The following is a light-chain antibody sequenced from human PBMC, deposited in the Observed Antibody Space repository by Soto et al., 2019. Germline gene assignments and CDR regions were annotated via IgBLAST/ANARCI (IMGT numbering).Light chain of an antibody. J-gene: IGLJ2*01. V-gene: IGLV4-69*01. CDR1: CGHSSYA. CDR2: LDSDGSH. Sequence: QPVLTQSPSASASLGASVKLTCTLSCGHSSYAIAWHQQQPEKGPRYLMKLDSDGSHTKGDAIPDRFSGSSSGAERYLTISSLQSEDEADYYCQTWGTGIHVVFGGGTKLTVL. CDR3: QTWGTGIHVV.